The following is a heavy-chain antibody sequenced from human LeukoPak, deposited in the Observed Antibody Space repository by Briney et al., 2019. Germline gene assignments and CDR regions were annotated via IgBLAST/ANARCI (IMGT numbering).Heavy chain of an antibody. J-gene: IGHJ4*02. D-gene: IGHD3-10*01. CDR2: IYYSGST. V-gene: IGHV4-39*01. CDR3: ARHSRSVDYGSGSYTWDY. Sequence: GSLRLSCAASGFTFSSYAMSWVRQPPGKGLEWIGTIYYSGSTYYNVSLKSRVTISVDTSRNQFSLNQSSVTAADTAVYYCARHSRSVDYGSGSYTWDYWGQGTLVTVSS. CDR1: GFTFSSYA.